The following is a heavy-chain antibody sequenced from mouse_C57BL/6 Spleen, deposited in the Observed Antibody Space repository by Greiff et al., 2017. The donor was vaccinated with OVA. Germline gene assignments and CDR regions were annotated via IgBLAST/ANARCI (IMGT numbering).Heavy chain of an antibody. V-gene: IGHV1-66*01. J-gene: IGHJ2*01. Sequence: LVESGPELVKPGASVKISCKASGYSFTSYYIHWVKQRPGQGLEWIGWIYPGSGNTKYNEKFKGKATLTADTSSSTAYMQLSSLTSEDSAVYYCARKGYYYGSTYFDYWGQGTTLTVSS. CDR1: GYSFTSYY. D-gene: IGHD1-1*01. CDR2: IYPGSGNT. CDR3: ARKGYYYGSTYFDY.